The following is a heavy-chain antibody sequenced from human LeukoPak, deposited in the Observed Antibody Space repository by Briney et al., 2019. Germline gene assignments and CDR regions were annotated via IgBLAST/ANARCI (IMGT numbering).Heavy chain of an antibody. D-gene: IGHD2-2*01. CDR2: IIPIFGTA. V-gene: IGHV1-69*13. CDR3: AREGYCSSTSCYSAFDI. Sequence: SVKVSCKASGGTFSSYAISWVRQAPGQGLEWMGGIIPIFGTANYAQKFQGRVTITADESTSTAYMELSSLRSEDTAVYCCAREGYCSSTSCYSAFDIWGQGTMVTVSS. J-gene: IGHJ3*02. CDR1: GGTFSSYA.